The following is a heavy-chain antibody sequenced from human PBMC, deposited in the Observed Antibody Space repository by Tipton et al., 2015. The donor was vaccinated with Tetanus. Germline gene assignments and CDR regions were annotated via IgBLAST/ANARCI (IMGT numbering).Heavy chain of an antibody. CDR3: ARDHSGSYYTPTLDS. V-gene: IGHV1-3*04. J-gene: IGHJ4*02. D-gene: IGHD1-26*01. CDR1: GNTFTNFA. CDR2: INTANGNT. Sequence: QSGAEVKKPGASVKVSCKASGNTFTNFAIHWVRQGPGQRPEWMGWINTANGNTKYSQKFQGRVTITWDTSATTTYMELSSLRSEDTTIYYCARDHSGSYYTPTLDSWGQGTLVTVSS.